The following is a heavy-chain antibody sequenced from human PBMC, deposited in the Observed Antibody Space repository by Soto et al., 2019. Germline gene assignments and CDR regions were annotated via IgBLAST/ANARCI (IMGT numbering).Heavy chain of an antibody. V-gene: IGHV4-31*03. CDR2: IYYSGST. CDR1: GGSISSGGYY. CDR3: ARELAAPGENDAFDI. D-gene: IGHD2-15*01. Sequence: SETLSLTCTVSGGSISSGGYYWSWIRQHPGKGLEWIGYIYYSGSTYYNPSLKSRVTISVDTSKNQFSLKLSSVTAADTAVYYCARELAAPGENDAFDIWGQGTMVTFSS. J-gene: IGHJ3*02.